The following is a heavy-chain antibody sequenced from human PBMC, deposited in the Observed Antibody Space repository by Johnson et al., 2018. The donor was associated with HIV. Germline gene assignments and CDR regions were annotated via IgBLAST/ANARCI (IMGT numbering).Heavy chain of an antibody. J-gene: IGHJ3*02. D-gene: IGHD2-8*01. CDR2: IKSKRDGGAI. CDR3: ARVMQADAFDI. Sequence: VQLVESGGGLVKPGGSLKLSCEASGFTFSNVWMHWVRQAPGRGLEWVGRIKSKRDGGAIDYAAPVKGRFTISRDDTKATLYLQMNSLRAEDTAVYYCARVMQADAFDIWGQGTMVTVSS. V-gene: IGHV3-15*01. CDR1: GFTFSNVW.